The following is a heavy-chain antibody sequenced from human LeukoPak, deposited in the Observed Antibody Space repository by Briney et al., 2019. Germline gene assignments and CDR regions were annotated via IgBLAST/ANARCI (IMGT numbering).Heavy chain of an antibody. CDR2: IYTSGST. D-gene: IGHD3-10*01. J-gene: IGHJ5*02. Sequence: KPSETLSLTCTVSGGSISSYYWSWIRQPAGKGLEWIGRIYTSGSTNYNPSLKSRVTISVDTSKNQFSLKLSSVTAADTAVYYCARSGSRYYYGSGSYYWFDPWGQGTLVTVSS. V-gene: IGHV4-4*07. CDR1: GGSISSYY. CDR3: ARSGSRYYYGSGSYYWFDP.